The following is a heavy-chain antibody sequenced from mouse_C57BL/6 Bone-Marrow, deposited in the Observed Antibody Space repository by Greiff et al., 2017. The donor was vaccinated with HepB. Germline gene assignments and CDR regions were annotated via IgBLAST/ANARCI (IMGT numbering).Heavy chain of an antibody. CDR3: AREGLGYFDV. V-gene: IGHV2-2*01. CDR1: GFSLTSYG. CDR2: IWSGGST. D-gene: IGHD2-13*01. Sequence: VQLQQSGPGLVQPSQSLSITCTVSGFSLTSYGVHWVRQSPGKGLEWLGVIWSGGSTDYNAAFISRLSISKDNSKSQVFFKMNSLQADDTAIYYCAREGLGYFDVWGTGTTVTVSS. J-gene: IGHJ1*03.